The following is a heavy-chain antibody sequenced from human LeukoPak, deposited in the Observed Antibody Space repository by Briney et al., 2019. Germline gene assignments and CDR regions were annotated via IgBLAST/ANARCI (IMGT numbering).Heavy chain of an antibody. D-gene: IGHD5-24*01. CDR3: GRADGASLQRFDP. V-gene: IGHV4-59*08. CDR1: GGSISSYY. J-gene: IGHJ5*02. CDR2: IYYSGST. Sequence: SETLSLTCTVSGGSISSYYWSWIRQPPGKGLEWIGYIYYSGSTNYNPSLKSRVTISVDTSKNQFSLKLSSVTAADTAVYYCGRADGASLQRFDPWGQGTLVTVSS.